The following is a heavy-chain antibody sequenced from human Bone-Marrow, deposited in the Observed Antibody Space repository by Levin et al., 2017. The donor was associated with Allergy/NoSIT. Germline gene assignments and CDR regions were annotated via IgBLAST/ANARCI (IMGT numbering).Heavy chain of an antibody. CDR2: ISGSGGST. CDR1: GFTFSSYA. CDR3: AKDLLGSSGTPFFDYYGMDV. V-gene: IGHV3-23*01. Sequence: TGGSLRLSCAASGFTFSSYAMSWVRQAPGKGLEWVSAISGSGGSTYYADSVKGRFTISRDNSKNTLYLQMNSLRAEDTAVYYCAKDLLGSSGTPFFDYYGMDVWGQGTTVTVSS. D-gene: IGHD1-1*01. J-gene: IGHJ6*02.